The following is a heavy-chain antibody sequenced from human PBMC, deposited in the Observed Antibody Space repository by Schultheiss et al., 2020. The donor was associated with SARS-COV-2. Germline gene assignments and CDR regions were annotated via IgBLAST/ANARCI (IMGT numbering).Heavy chain of an antibody. CDR1: GASFSNYY. CDR3: ARDLGYYFDY. V-gene: IGHV4-34*01. D-gene: IGHD5-12*01. Sequence: SETLSLTCADYGASFSNYYWNWVRQPPGKGLEWIGEINHSGSTNYNPSLKSRVTISVDTSKNQFSLKLSSVTAADTAVYYCARDLGYYFDYWGQGTLVTVSS. CDR2: INHSGST. J-gene: IGHJ4*02.